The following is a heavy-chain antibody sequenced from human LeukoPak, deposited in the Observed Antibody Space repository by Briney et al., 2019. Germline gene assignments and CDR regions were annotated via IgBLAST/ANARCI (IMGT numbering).Heavy chain of an antibody. CDR3: AREPFRYNWNDVLLPTPFDP. V-gene: IGHV1-69*13. CDR2: IIPIFGTA. CDR1: GGTFSSYA. J-gene: IGHJ5*02. Sequence: ASVKVSCKASGGTFSSYAISWVRQAPGQGLEWMGGIIPIFGTANYAQKFQGRVTITADESTSTAYMELSSLRSEDTAVYYCAREPFRYNWNDVLLPTPFDPWGQGTLVTVSS. D-gene: IGHD1-20*01.